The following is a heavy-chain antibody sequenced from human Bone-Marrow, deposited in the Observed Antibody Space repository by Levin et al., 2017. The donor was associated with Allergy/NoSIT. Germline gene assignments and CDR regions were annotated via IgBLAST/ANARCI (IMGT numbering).Heavy chain of an antibody. Sequence: PGESLKISCAASGFRFSDYYMSWIRQAPGKGLEWISYITGSGDTIHYADSVKGRFTISRDNTRNSLFLRVDSLRAEDTAVYYCARDVRVPGDDRYHDLWGQGTLVTVSS. J-gene: IGHJ5*02. CDR2: ITGSGDTI. D-gene: IGHD1-14*01. V-gene: IGHV3-11*01. CDR3: ARDVRVPGDDRYHDL. CDR1: GFRFSDYY.